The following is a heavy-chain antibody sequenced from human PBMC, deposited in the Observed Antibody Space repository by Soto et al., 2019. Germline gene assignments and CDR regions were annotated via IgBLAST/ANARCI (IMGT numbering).Heavy chain of an antibody. J-gene: IGHJ6*02. D-gene: IGHD2-21*02. CDR1: GGSVSSGSYY. Sequence: PSETLSLTCTVSGGSVSSGSYYWSWIRQPPVKGLEWIGYIYYSGSTNYNPSLKSRVTISVDTSKNQFSLKLSSVTAADTAVYYCASGNVVGTAKHYYYGMDVWGQGTTVTSP. CDR2: IYYSGST. CDR3: ASGNVVGTAKHYYYGMDV. V-gene: IGHV4-61*01.